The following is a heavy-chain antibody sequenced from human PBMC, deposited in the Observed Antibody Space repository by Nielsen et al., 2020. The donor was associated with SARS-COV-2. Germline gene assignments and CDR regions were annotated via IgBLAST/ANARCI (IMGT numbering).Heavy chain of an antibody. Sequence: GGSLRLSCAASGFTFDDYAMHWVRQAPGKGLERVSGISWNSGSIAYADSVKGRFTISRDNAKNSLHLQMNSLRAEDTAFYYCARGRRVGTTLFEYWGQGTLVTVSS. J-gene: IGHJ4*02. CDR2: ISWNSGSI. CDR3: ARGRRVGTTLFEY. CDR1: GFTFDDYA. V-gene: IGHV3-9*01. D-gene: IGHD1-14*01.